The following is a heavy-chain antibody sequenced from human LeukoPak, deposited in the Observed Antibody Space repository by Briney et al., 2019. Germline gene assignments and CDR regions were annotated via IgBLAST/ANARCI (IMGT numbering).Heavy chain of an antibody. CDR3: ARDRYYDSSGHPGY. CDR2: ISSSGSTI. Sequence: PGGSLRLSCAASGFTFSNYAMSWIRQAPGKGLEWVSYISSSGSTIYYADSVKGRFTISRDNAKNSLYLQMNSLRAEDTAVYYCARDRYYDSSGHPGYWGQGTLVTVSS. D-gene: IGHD3-22*01. J-gene: IGHJ4*02. V-gene: IGHV3-11*04. CDR1: GFTFSNYA.